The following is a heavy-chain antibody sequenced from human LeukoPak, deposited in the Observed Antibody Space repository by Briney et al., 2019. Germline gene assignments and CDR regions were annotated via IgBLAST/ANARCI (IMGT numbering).Heavy chain of an antibody. V-gene: IGHV4-38-2*02. D-gene: IGHD2-15*01. J-gene: IGHJ4*02. CDR1: GYSLSSGYY. CDR3: ARDIVVVVAASYFDY. Sequence: SETLSLTCAVSGYSLSSGYYWGWTRQPPGKGLEWIGSIYHSGSTYYNPSLKRRVTISVDTSKNQFSLKLSSVAAADTAVYYCARDIVVVVAASYFDYWGQGTLVTVSS. CDR2: IYHSGST.